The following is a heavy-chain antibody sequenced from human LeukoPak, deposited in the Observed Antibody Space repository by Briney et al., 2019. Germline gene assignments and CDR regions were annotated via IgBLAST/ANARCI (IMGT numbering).Heavy chain of an antibody. CDR1: GGSISSYY. V-gene: IGHV4-59*01. Sequence: SETLSLTCTVSGGSISSYYWSWIRQPPGKGLEWIGYIYYSGSTNYNPSLKSRVTISVDTSKNQFSLKLSSVTAADTAVYYCARVEAAARWWFDPWGQGTLVTVSS. CDR2: IYYSGST. J-gene: IGHJ5*02. D-gene: IGHD6-13*01. CDR3: ARVEAAARWWFDP.